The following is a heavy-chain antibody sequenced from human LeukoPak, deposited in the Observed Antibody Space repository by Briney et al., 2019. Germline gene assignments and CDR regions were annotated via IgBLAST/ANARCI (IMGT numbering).Heavy chain of an antibody. CDR2: ISSSSSPI. CDR1: GFTFSSYS. J-gene: IGHJ6*03. V-gene: IGHV3-48*04. Sequence: GGSLRLSCAASGFTFSSYSMNWVRQAPGKGLEWLSYISSSSSPIYYADSVKGRFTLSRDNAKNSLYLQMNSLRAEDTAVYYCARDPQAYYYMDVWGKGTTVTVSS. CDR3: ARDPQAYYYMDV.